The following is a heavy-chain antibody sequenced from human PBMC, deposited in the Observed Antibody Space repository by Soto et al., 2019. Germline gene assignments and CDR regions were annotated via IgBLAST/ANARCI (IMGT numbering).Heavy chain of an antibody. V-gene: IGHV1-69*12. CDR3: ARDKDRLRVGGNYYYGMDV. Sequence: QAQLVQSGAEVKKPGSSVKVSCKASGGTFSNYAISWVRQAPGQGLEWMGGIIPLFRTPDYSQKFQGRVTITADESTSTAYMELNSLRSEDTAVYYCARDKDRLRVGGNYYYGMDVWGQGTTVTVSS. CDR1: GGTFSNYA. CDR2: IIPLFRTP. J-gene: IGHJ6*02. D-gene: IGHD5-12*01.